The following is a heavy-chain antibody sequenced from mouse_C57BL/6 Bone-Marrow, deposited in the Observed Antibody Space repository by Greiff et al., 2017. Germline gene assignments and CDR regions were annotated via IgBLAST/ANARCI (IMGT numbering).Heavy chain of an antibody. Sequence: VQLKESGPGMVKPSQSLSLTCTVTGYSITSGYDWHWIRHFPGNKLEWMGYISYSGSTNYNPSFKSRISITHDTSKNHFFLKLNSVTTEDTATYYCARALIDDGYCFDYWGQGTTVTVSS. V-gene: IGHV3-1*01. J-gene: IGHJ2*01. CDR3: ARALIDDGYCFDY. D-gene: IGHD2-3*01. CDR1: GYSITSGYD. CDR2: ISYSGST.